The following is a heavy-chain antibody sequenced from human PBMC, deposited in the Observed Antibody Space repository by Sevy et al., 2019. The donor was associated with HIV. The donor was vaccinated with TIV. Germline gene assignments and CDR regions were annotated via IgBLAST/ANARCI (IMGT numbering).Heavy chain of an antibody. CDR1: GFTFSKYS. J-gene: IGHJ4*02. CDR3: AREGCTKPHDY. Sequence: GGSLRLSCAASGFTFSKYSMSWFRQPPGKGRGWVSTLSFGCGEKNYADSVKARFTISRDNSKSSVYLQMNNLRPEDTAVYYCAREGCTKPHDYWGQGTLVTVSS. V-gene: IGHV3-23*01. CDR2: LSFGCGEK. D-gene: IGHD2-8*01.